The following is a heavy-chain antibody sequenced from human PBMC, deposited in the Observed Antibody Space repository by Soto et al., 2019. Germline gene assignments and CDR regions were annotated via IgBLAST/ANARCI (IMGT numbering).Heavy chain of an antibody. J-gene: IGHJ3*02. V-gene: IGHV6-1*01. CDR1: GDRVSSTGAA. Sequence: QVQLQQSGPGRVEPSQTLSITCAISGDRVSSTGAAWHWIRQSPSRGLEWLGRTYFRSNWIHHYALSVKSRMTINPDTSKNQFSLQLSSVTPEDTAVYYCARAARAESFDIWGQGTILVVSS. D-gene: IGHD6-19*01. CDR2: TYFRSNWIH. CDR3: ARAARAESFDI.